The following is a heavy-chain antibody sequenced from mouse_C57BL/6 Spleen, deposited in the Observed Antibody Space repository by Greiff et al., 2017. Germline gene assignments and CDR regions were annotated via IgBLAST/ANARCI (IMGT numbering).Heavy chain of an antibody. CDR3: ARGFTTVVEGFAD. D-gene: IGHD1-1*01. V-gene: IGHV1-69*01. CDR1: GYTFTSYW. CDR2: IDPSDSYT. J-gene: IGHJ3*01. Sequence: QVQLQQPGAELVMPGASVTLSCKASGYTFTSYWMHWVKQRPGQGLEWIGEIDPSDSYTNYNQMFKSKSTLTVDKSSSTAYMQLSSLTSAYSAVYYCARGFTTVVEGFADWGQGTLVTVSA.